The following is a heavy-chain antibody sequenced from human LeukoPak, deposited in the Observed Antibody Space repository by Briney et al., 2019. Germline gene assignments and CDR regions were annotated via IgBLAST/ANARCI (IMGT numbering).Heavy chain of an antibody. V-gene: IGHV4-4*07. CDR3: ARGMSAAYDYNWFDP. CDR2: IYGSGST. CDR1: DGSISSYY. Sequence: SETLSLTCTVSDGSISSYYWSWIRQPAGKGLEWIGRIYGSGSTRYNPSLKSRVTMSVDTSKNQFSLKLSLVTAADTAVYFCARGMSAAYDYNWFDPWGQGTLVTVSS. D-gene: IGHD5-12*01. J-gene: IGHJ5*02.